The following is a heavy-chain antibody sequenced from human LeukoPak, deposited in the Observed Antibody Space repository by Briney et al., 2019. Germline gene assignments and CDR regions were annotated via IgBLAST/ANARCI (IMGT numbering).Heavy chain of an antibody. CDR1: GFTVSSNY. D-gene: IGHD4-17*01. CDR2: IYSGGST. J-gene: IGHJ6*02. Sequence: GGSLRLSCAASGFTVSSNYMSWVRQAPGKGLEWVSVIYSGGSTYYADSVKGRFTISGDNSKNTLYLQMNSLRAEDTAVYYCARDDYGDGYYYYGMDVWGQGTTVTVSS. V-gene: IGHV3-53*01. CDR3: ARDDYGDGYYYYGMDV.